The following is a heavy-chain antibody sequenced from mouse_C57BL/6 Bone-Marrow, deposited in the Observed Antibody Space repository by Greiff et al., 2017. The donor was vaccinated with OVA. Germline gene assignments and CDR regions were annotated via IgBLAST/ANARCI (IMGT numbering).Heavy chain of an antibody. CDR2: IDPDTGGT. V-gene: IGHV1-15*01. CDR3: AGYSNHWDMDY. D-gene: IGHD2-5*01. CDR1: GYTFTDYE. Sequence: QVQLQQPGAELVRPGASVTLSCKASGYTFTDYEMHWVKQRPVHGLEWIGAIDPDTGGTDYNQKFKGKATLTVDKSSSTAYMQLRSLTSEDSAVYYCAGYSNHWDMDYWGQGTSVTVSS. J-gene: IGHJ4*01.